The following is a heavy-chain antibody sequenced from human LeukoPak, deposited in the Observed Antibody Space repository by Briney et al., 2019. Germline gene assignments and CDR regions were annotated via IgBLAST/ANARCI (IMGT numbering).Heavy chain of an antibody. CDR3: ARRVGATFALDY. CDR1: GYSISSGYY. J-gene: IGHJ4*02. CDR2: IYHSGST. D-gene: IGHD1-26*01. V-gene: IGHV4-38-2*02. Sequence: PSETLSLTCTVSGYSISSGYYWGWIRQPPGKGLEWIGSIYHSGSTYYNPSLKSRVTISVDTSKNQFSLKLSSVTAADTAVYYCARRVGATFALDYWGQGTLVTVSS.